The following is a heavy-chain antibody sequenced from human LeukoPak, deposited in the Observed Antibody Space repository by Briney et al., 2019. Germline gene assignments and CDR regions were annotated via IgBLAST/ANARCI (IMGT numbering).Heavy chain of an antibody. J-gene: IGHJ4*02. D-gene: IGHD1-26*01. CDR2: ISSSGSTI. CDR3: ARHSGSYIDN. V-gene: IGHV3-11*01. Sequence: GGSLRLSCAASGFTFSDYYMSWIRQAPGKGREGVSYISSSGSTIYYPDSVKGRFTFSRDNAKNSLYLQMNSLRAEDTAVYYCARHSGSYIDNWGQGTLVTVSS. CDR1: GFTFSDYY.